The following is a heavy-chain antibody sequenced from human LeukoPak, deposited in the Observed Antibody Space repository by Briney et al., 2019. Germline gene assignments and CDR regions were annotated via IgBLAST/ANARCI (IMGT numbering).Heavy chain of an antibody. V-gene: IGHV3-74*01. CDR2: INTDGSST. CDR3: ARAVGCYTMIFAF. CDR1: GFTSSSYW. D-gene: IGHD1-26*01. J-gene: IGHJ4*02. Sequence: GGSLRLSCAASGFTSSSYWMHWIRQAPGKGLVWVSRINTDGSSTTYADSVKGRFAISRDNAKNTLYLQMTSLRAEDTAVYYCARAVGCYTMIFAFWGQGHPVTVSS.